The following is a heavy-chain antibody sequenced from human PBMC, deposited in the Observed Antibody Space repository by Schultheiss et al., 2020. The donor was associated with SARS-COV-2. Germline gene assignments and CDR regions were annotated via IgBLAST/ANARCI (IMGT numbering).Heavy chain of an antibody. CDR3: ARSLGAFDI. Sequence: SETLSLTCTVSGGSISSGGYYWSWIRQHPGKGLEWIGYIYYSGSTYYNPSLKSRVTISVDTSKNQFSLQLNSVTPEDTAVYYCARSLGAFDIWGQGTMVTVSS. CDR1: GGSISSGGYY. D-gene: IGHD6-6*01. J-gene: IGHJ3*02. V-gene: IGHV4-31*03. CDR2: IYYSGST.